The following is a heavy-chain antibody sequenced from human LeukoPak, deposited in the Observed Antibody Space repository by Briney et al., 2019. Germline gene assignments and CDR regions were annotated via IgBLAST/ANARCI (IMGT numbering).Heavy chain of an antibody. D-gene: IGHD3-16*01. Sequence: GASVKVSCKASGYTFSRYGMHWVRQAPGQRLEWMGWINAGDENTKYSQKFQGRVSITRDTSASTAYMELSSLTSEDTAVYYCARDLYGDYLDYWGQGTLVTVSS. CDR2: INAGDENT. CDR3: ARDLYGDYLDY. V-gene: IGHV1-3*01. J-gene: IGHJ4*02. CDR1: GYTFSRYG.